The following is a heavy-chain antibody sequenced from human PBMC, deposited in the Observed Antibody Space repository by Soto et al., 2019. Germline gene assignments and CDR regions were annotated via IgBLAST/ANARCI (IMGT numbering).Heavy chain of an antibody. CDR2: IYYSGST. D-gene: IGHD3-10*01. CDR3: ARERDYYGSGSYYSWFDP. Sequence: TSETLSLTCTVSGGSISSGDYYWSWIRQPPGKGLEWIGYIYYSGSTYYNPSLKSRVTISVDTSKNQFSLELSSVTAADTAVYYCARERDYYGSGSYYSWFDPWGQGTLVTVSS. V-gene: IGHV4-30-4*01. J-gene: IGHJ5*02. CDR1: GGSISSGDYY.